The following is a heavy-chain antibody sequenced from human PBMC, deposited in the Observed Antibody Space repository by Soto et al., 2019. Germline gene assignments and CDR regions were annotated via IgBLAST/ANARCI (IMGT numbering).Heavy chain of an antibody. CDR1: GYSFTSYW. V-gene: IGHV5-51*01. CDR2: IYPGDSDT. CDR3: ARHLKSYYDFWSGPDAFDI. D-gene: IGHD3-3*01. Sequence: GESLKISCKCSGYSFTSYWIGWVRQMPGKGLEWMGIIYPGDSDTRYSPSFQGQVTISADKSISTAYLQWSSLKASDTAMYYCARHLKSYYDFWSGPDAFDIWGQGTMVTVSS. J-gene: IGHJ3*02.